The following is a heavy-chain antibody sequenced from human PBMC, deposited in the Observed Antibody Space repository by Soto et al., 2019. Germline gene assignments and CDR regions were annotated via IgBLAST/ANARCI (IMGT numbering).Heavy chain of an antibody. CDR1: GYTFTGYY. Sequence: ASVKVSCKASGYTFTGYYMHWVRQAPGQGLEWMGWINPNSGGTNYAQKFQGRVTMTRDTSISTAYMELSRLRSDDTAVYYCARVNWNYVNWFDPWGQGTLVPASS. CDR3: ARVNWNYVNWFDP. V-gene: IGHV1-2*02. J-gene: IGHJ5*02. D-gene: IGHD1-7*01. CDR2: INPNSGGT.